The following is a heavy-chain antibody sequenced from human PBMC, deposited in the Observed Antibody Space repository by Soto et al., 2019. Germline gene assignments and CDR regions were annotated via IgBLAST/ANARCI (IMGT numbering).Heavy chain of an antibody. Sequence: GGSLRLSCAASGFTFSSYAMHWVRQAPGKGLEWVAVISYDGSNKYYADSVKGRFTISRDNSKNTLYLQMSSLRAEDTAVYYCARGEWAYCSSTSCYEGFDYWGQGTLVTVSS. CDR2: ISYDGSNK. J-gene: IGHJ4*02. D-gene: IGHD2-2*01. CDR3: ARGEWAYCSSTSCYEGFDY. V-gene: IGHV3-30-3*01. CDR1: GFTFSSYA.